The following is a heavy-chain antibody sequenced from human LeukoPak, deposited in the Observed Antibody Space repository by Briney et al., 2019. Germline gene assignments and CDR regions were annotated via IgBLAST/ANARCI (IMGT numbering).Heavy chain of an antibody. CDR1: GYSISSGYY. D-gene: IGHD4-17*01. Sequence: SETLSLTCAVSGYSISSGYYWGWIRQPPGKGLEWIGSIYHSGSTYYNPSLKSRVTISVDTSKNQFPLKLSSVTAADTAVYYCARRLTTVTLGWFDPWGQGTLVTVSS. CDR2: IYHSGST. CDR3: ARRLTTVTLGWFDP. V-gene: IGHV4-38-2*01. J-gene: IGHJ5*02.